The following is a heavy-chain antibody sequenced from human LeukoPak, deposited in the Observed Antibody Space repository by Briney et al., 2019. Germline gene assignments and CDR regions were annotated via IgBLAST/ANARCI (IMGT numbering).Heavy chain of an antibody. CDR1: GYTFTSYY. J-gene: IGHJ4*02. CDR2: INPSGGST. D-gene: IGHD1-26*01. V-gene: IGHV1-46*01. CDR3: ARVFKSGSYSVTFDY. Sequence: ASVKISCKASGYTFTSYYMHWVRQAPGQGLEWMGIINPSGGSTSYAQKFQGRVTMTRDMSTSTVYMELSSLRSEDTAVYYCARVFKSGSYSVTFDYWGQGTLVTVSS.